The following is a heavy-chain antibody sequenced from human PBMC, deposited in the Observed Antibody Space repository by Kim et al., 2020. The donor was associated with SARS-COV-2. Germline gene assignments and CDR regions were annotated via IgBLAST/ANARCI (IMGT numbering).Heavy chain of an antibody. J-gene: IGHJ4*02. D-gene: IGHD3-10*01. CDR2: IIPIFGTA. V-gene: IGHV1-69*13. CDR1: GGTFSSYA. Sequence: SVKVSCKASGGTFSSYAISWVRQAPGQGLEWMGGIIPIFGTANYAQQFQGRVTITAEESTSTAYMELSSLRSEDTAVYYCARVNPPNYYGSGSYWYYFDYWGKGTLITVSS. CDR3: ARVNPPNYYGSGSYWYYFDY.